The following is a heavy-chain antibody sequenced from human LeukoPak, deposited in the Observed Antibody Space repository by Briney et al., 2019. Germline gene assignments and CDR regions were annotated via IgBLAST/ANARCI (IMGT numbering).Heavy chain of an antibody. J-gene: IGHJ4*02. CDR3: AREPSASYGDYFDY. D-gene: IGHD4-17*01. CDR1: GGSISTGGYY. CDR2: IYDSGNT. V-gene: IGHV4-31*03. Sequence: PSETLSLTCSVSGGSISTGGYYWSWIRQHPGKGLEWIGYIYDSGNTYYNPSLKSRVTISVDTPKNQFSLKLGSVTVADTAVYYCAREPSASYGDYFDYWGQGTLVTVSS.